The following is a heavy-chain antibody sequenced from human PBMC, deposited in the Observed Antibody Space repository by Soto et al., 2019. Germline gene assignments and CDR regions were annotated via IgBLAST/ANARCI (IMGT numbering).Heavy chain of an antibody. D-gene: IGHD2-2*01. V-gene: IGHV3-23*01. CDR3: AKAHPFPGYCSSTSCFFSDYGMDV. CDR1: GFTFSSYA. CDR2: ISGSGGST. Sequence: GSLRLSCAASGFTFSSYAMSWVRQAPGKGLEWVSAISGSGGSTYYADSVKGRFTISRDNSKNTLYLQMNSLRAEDTAVYYCAKAHPFPGYCSSTSCFFSDYGMDVWGQGTTVTVSS. J-gene: IGHJ6*02.